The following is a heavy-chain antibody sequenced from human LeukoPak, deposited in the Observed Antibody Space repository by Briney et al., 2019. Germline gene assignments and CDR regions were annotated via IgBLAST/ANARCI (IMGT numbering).Heavy chain of an antibody. CDR3: ARSLSGYDPHRAF. CDR1: GFTFSSYS. V-gene: IGHV3-48*01. CDR2: VTSSSNTF. D-gene: IGHD5-12*01. J-gene: IGHJ1*01. Sequence: GGSLRLSCEVSGFTFSSYSMTWVRQVQGQGIELIAYVTSSSNTFYYADSVRGRFIISRDNARNSLLLQMNRMTVDDTAVYYYARSLSGYDPHRAFWGQGTLVTVS.